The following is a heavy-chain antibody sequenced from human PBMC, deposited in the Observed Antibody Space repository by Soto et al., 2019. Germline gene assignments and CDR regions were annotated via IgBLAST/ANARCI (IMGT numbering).Heavy chain of an antibody. V-gene: IGHV4-34*01. Sequence: PSETLSLTCAVYGGSFSGYYWSWIRQPPGKGLEWIGEINHSGSTNYNPSLKSRVTISVDTSKDQFSLKLSSVTAADTAVYYCAGGFYGSGSYYKTEARWFDPWGQGTLVTVSS. CDR1: GGSFSGYY. CDR3: AGGFYGSGSYYKTEARWFDP. D-gene: IGHD3-10*01. CDR2: INHSGST. J-gene: IGHJ5*02.